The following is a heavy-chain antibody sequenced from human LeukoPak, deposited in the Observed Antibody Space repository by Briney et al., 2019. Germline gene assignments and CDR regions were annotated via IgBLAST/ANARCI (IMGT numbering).Heavy chain of an antibody. V-gene: IGHV3-66*01. D-gene: IGHD3-10*01. CDR2: IYSGGST. CDR3: AREYGSGSYLSVDP. Sequence: PGGSLRLSCAASGFTVSSNYMSWVRQAPGKGLEWVSVIYSGGSTYYADSVKGRVTISRDNSKNTLYLQMNSLRAEDTAVYYCAREYGSGSYLSVDPWGQGTLVTVSS. J-gene: IGHJ5*02. CDR1: GFTVSSNY.